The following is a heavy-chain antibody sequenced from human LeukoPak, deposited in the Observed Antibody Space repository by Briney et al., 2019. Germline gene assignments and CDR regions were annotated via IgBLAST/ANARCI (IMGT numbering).Heavy chain of an antibody. CDR3: AKGGTSSWYARPFDY. D-gene: IGHD6-13*01. CDR2: ISWNSGSI. J-gene: IGHJ4*02. V-gene: IGHV3-9*01. CDR1: GFTFDDYA. Sequence: QTGRSLRLSCAASGFTFDDYAMHWVRQAPGKGLEWVSGISWNSGSIGYADSVKGRFTISRDNAKNSLYLQMNSLRAEDTALYYCAKGGTSSWYARPFDYWGQGTLVTVSS.